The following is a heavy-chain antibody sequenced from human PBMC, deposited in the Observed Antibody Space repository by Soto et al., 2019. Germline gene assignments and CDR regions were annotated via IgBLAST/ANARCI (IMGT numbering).Heavy chain of an antibody. Sequence: HGESLKISCKGSGYSFTSYWISWVRQMPGKGLEWMGRIDPSDSYTNYSPSFQGHVTISADKSISTAYLQWSSLKASDTAMYYCARQPELGYCSGGSCYCDYWGQGTLVTVSS. D-gene: IGHD2-15*01. CDR1: GYSFTSYW. CDR3: ARQPELGYCSGGSCYCDY. J-gene: IGHJ4*02. CDR2: IDPSDSYT. V-gene: IGHV5-10-1*01.